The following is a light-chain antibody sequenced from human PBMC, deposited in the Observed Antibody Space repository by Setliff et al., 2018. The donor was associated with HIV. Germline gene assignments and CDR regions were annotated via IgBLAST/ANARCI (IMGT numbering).Light chain of an antibody. CDR2: DVS. CDR1: SSDVGAYNY. J-gene: IGLJ1*01. Sequence: LTQPRSVSGSPGQSVTLSCTGSSSDVGAYNYVSWYQQYPGKAPKLIIYDVSKRPSGVPDRFSGSKSGDTASLTISGLQSEDEADYYCCSYAGTYTYIFGSGTKVTVL. V-gene: IGLV2-11*01. CDR3: CSYAGTYTYI.